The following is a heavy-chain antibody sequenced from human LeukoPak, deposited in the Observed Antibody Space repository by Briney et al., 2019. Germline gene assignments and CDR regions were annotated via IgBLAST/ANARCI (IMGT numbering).Heavy chain of an antibody. CDR1: GFTFGDYV. Sequence: GSLRLSCTASGFTFGDYVMSWVRQAPGKGLEWVGFIRSKAYGGTTKNAASVKGRFTISRDDSRNIAYLQMNSLKTEDTAVYYCARDLVNYDYYYYYMDVWGKGTTVTISS. D-gene: IGHD1-7*01. CDR3: ARDLVNYDYYYYYMDV. J-gene: IGHJ6*03. CDR2: IRSKAYGGTT. V-gene: IGHV3-49*04.